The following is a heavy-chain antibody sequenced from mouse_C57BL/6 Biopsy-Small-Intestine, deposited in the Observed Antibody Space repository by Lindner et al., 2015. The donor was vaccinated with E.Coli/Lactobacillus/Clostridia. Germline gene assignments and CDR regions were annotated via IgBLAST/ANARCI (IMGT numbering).Heavy chain of an antibody. CDR3: ARNAHSSGWGLYGMDV. CDR1: GYTFTNYG. Sequence: KVSCKASGYTFTNYGITWVRQAPGQGLEWMGWISGFNGNTNFAQKFEGRVTMTKDTSTNTVYMELRSLRSDDTAVYYCARNAHSSGWGLYGMDVWGQGTTVTVSS. V-gene: IGHV1-55*01. J-gene: IGHJ1*01. D-gene: IGHD1-1*01. CDR2: ISGFNGNT.